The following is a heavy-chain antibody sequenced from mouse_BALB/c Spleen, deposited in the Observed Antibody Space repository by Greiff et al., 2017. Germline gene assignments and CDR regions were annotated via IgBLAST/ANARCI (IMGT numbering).Heavy chain of an antibody. D-gene: IGHD1-1*02. J-gene: IGHJ3*01. V-gene: IGHV1-20*02. CDR2: INPYNGDT. Sequence: VQLKQSGPELVKPGASVKISCKASGYSFTGYFMNWVMQSHGKSLEWIGRINPYNGDTFYNQKFKGKATLTVDKSSSTAHMELRSLASEDSAVYYCARSEGGAYWGQGTLVTVSA. CDR3: ARSEGGAY. CDR1: GYSFTGYF.